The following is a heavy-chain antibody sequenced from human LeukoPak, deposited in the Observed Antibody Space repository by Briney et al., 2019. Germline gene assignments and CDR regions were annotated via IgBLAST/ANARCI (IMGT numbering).Heavy chain of an antibody. CDR2: ISYDGSNK. Sequence: GGSLRLSCAASEFTFSTYAIHWVRQAPGKGLEWVAVISYDGSNKYYADSVKGRFTISRDNSKNTLYLQMNSLRAEDTAVYYCARHSRDRGYCSGGSCYPNSYYYYYYMDVWGKGTTVTISS. CDR3: ARHSRDRGYCSGGSCYPNSYYYYYYMDV. J-gene: IGHJ6*03. CDR1: EFTFSTYA. V-gene: IGHV3-30*04. D-gene: IGHD2-15*01.